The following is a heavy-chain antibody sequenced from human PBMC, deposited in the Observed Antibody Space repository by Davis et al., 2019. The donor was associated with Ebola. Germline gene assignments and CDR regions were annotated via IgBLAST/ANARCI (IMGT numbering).Heavy chain of an antibody. CDR1: GFIFRSYV. J-gene: IGHJ3*02. D-gene: IGHD1-26*01. V-gene: IGHV3-23*01. Sequence: GGSLRLSCAASGFIFRSYVMSWVRQAPGKGLEWVSTLGTSADTYYADSVKGRFTISRDNSKNTLYLQMNGRRVEDTAIYFCVKDTSNIWFDIWGQGTMVTVS. CDR3: VKDTSNIWFDI. CDR2: LGTSADT.